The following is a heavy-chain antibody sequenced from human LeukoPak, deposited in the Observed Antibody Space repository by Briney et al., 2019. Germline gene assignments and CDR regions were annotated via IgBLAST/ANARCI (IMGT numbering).Heavy chain of an antibody. J-gene: IGHJ2*01. CDR1: GGFISSYY. Sequence: SETLSLPCTVSGGFISSYYWSWIRQPPGKGLEWIGYIYYSRTTEYNPSLKSRVTISADTSKNQFSLKLNSVTAADTAVYYCVRRQWELQYFDLWGRGTLVAVSS. CDR3: VRRQWELQYFDL. V-gene: IGHV4-59*01. D-gene: IGHD1-26*01. CDR2: IYYSRTT.